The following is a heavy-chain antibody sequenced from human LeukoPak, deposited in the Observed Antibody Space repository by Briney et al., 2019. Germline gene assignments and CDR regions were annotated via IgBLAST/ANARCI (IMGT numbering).Heavy chain of an antibody. CDR2: INHSGST. D-gene: IGHD4-17*01. CDR1: GGSFSGYY. Sequence: PSETLSLTCAVYGGSFSGYYWSWIRQPPGKGLEWIGEINHSGSTNYNPSLKSRVTISVDTSKNQFSLKLSSVTAADTAVYYCARTNKAYGDYWFDPWGQGTLVTVSS. CDR3: ARTNKAYGDYWFDP. J-gene: IGHJ5*02. V-gene: IGHV4-34*01.